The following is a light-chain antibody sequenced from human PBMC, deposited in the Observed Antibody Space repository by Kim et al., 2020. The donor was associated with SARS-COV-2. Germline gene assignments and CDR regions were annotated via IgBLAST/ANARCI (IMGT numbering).Light chain of an antibody. V-gene: IGKV1-39*01. Sequence: DIQMTQSPSSLSASVGDRVTITCRTSQSISSYLNWYQQKPGKAPKFLIYAASNLQSGVPSRFSGSGSGTDFTLTITSLQREDFATYISQKSHSTPRTFGQGTKVDIK. CDR1: QSISSY. CDR3: QKSHSTPRT. CDR2: AAS. J-gene: IGKJ1*01.